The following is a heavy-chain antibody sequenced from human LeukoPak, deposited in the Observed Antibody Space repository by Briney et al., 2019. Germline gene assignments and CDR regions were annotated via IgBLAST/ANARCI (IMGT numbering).Heavy chain of an antibody. V-gene: IGHV3-11*01. J-gene: IGHJ3*02. D-gene: IGHD3-9*01. Sequence: TGGSLRLSCAASGFTFSDYYMSWIRQAPGKGLEWVSYISSSGSTIYYADSVKGRFTISRDNAKNSLYLQMNSLRAEDTAVYYCARGRTTYYDILTGPVFDAFDIWGQGTMVTVSS. CDR2: ISSSGSTI. CDR3: ARGRTTYYDILTGPVFDAFDI. CDR1: GFTFSDYY.